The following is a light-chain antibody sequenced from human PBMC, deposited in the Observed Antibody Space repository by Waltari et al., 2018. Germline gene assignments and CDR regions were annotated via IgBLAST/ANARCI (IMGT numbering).Light chain of an antibody. J-gene: IGLJ2*01. CDR1: ALPKQY. CDR2: KDS. Sequence: SYELTQPPSVSVSPGQPARITCSGDALPKQYAYWYQQKPGQAPGLVIYKDSERPSGIPERFSGSSSGTTVTLTISGVQAEDEADYYCQSADSSGTYHVVFGGGTKLTVL. CDR3: QSADSSGTYHVV. V-gene: IGLV3-25*03.